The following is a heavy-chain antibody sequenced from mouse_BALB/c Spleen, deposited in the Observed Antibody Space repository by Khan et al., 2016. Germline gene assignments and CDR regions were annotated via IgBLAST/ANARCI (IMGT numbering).Heavy chain of an antibody. CDR3: ARLEER. Sequence: QVRLQQSGPGLVAPSQSLSITCTVSGFSLTSYGVHWVRQPPGMGLEWLAVLWAGGSPNYNSALMSRLSISKHNSKCHAFLKLISLQTDDTAMYSWARLEERWGQGTSLTV. CDR2: LWAGGSP. J-gene: IGHJ2*03. CDR1: GFSLTSYG. V-gene: IGHV2-9*02.